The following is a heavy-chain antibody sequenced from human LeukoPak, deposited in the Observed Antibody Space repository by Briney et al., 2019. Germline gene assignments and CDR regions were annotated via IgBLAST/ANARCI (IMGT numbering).Heavy chain of an antibody. J-gene: IGHJ4*02. CDR1: GFTFGDYA. CDR2: VRSKAYGGTT. Sequence: GGSLRLSCTASGFTFGDYAMSWVRQAPGKGLEWVCFVRSKAYGGTTEYAASVKGRFTISRDDSKSIAYLQMNSMKTEDTAVYYCTRASYGSGSYSICDYWGQGTLVTVSS. V-gene: IGHV3-49*04. D-gene: IGHD3-10*01. CDR3: TRASYGSGSYSICDY.